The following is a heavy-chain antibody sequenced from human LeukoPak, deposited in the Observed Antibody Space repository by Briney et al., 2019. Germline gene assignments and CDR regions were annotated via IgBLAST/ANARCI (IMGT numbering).Heavy chain of an antibody. J-gene: IGHJ4*02. Sequence: GGSLRLSCTASGFTFRNYAMHWLRQAPGKGLEWVAVISYDGSNKYYADSVKGRFTISRDNSKNTLYLQMDSLRAEDTAVYYCARDTRTTVVTPHDYWGQGTLVTVSS. CDR1: GFTFRNYA. D-gene: IGHD4-23*01. CDR2: ISYDGSNK. CDR3: ARDTRTTVVTPHDY. V-gene: IGHV3-30-3*01.